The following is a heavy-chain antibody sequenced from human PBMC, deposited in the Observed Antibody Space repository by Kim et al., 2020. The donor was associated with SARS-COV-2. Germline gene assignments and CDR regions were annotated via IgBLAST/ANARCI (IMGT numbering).Heavy chain of an antibody. Sequence: GGSLRLSCAASGFTFSNAWMSWVRQAPGKGLEWVGRIKSKTDGGTTDYAAPVKGRFTISRDDSKNTLYLQMNSLKTEDTAVYYCTTDSYCSSTSCQKVVDVWGQGTTVTVSS. J-gene: IGHJ6*02. CDR1: GFTFSNAW. CDR2: IKSKTDGGTT. V-gene: IGHV3-15*01. D-gene: IGHD2-2*01. CDR3: TTDSYCSSTSCQKVVDV.